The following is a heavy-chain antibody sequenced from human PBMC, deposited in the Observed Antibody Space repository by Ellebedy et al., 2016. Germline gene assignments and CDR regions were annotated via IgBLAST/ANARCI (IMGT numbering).Heavy chain of an antibody. CDR1: GFTFSSDW. D-gene: IGHD3-10*01. Sequence: GGSLRLSCAASGFTFSSDWMSWVRQAPGKGLEWVASIRGDGTFIRYADSVRGRFSISRDNTKNSLFLQMNTLRAEDTAVYYCAKLRGGVTDYDYWGQGTLVTVSS. J-gene: IGHJ4*02. CDR3: AKLRGGVTDYDY. CDR2: IRGDGTFI. V-gene: IGHV3-7*01.